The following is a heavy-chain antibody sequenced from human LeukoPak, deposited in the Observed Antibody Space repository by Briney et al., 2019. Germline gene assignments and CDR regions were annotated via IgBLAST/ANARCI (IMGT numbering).Heavy chain of an antibody. D-gene: IGHD3-10*01. J-gene: IGHJ4*02. CDR1: GFTFRNYI. Sequence: GGSLRLSCAASGFTFRNYIINWVRQAPGKGLEWVSSISSSSSYINYADSVKGRFTISRDNANNSLYLQMNSLRAEDTAVYYCARGGAMVRGVSPLDFWGQGTLVTVSS. CDR3: ARGGAMVRGVSPLDF. CDR2: ISSSSSYI. V-gene: IGHV3-21*01.